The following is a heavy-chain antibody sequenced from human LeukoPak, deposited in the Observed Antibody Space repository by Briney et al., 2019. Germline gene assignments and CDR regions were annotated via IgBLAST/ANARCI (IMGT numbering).Heavy chain of an antibody. V-gene: IGHV3-9*01. CDR2: ISWNSGSI. CDR3: AKAGTMVRYFDY. D-gene: IGHD3-10*01. Sequence: GGSLRLSCAASGFTFSSYGMHWVRQAPGKGLEWVSGISWNSGSIGYTDSVKGRFTISRDNAKNSLYLQMNSLRAEDTALYYCAKAGTMVRYFDYWGQGTLVTVSS. J-gene: IGHJ4*02. CDR1: GFTFSSYG.